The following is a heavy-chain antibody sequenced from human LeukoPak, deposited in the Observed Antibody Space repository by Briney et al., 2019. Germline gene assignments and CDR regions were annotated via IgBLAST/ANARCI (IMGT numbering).Heavy chain of an antibody. CDR3: AAFYYDSSGYAFDI. Sequence: GGSLRLSCAASGFTFDDYAMHWVRQAPGKGLEWVSGISWNSGSIGYADSVKGRFTISRDNAKNSLYLQMNSLRAEDMALYYCAAFYYDSSGYAFDIWGQGTMVTVSS. J-gene: IGHJ3*02. D-gene: IGHD3-22*01. CDR1: GFTFDDYA. CDR2: ISWNSGSI. V-gene: IGHV3-9*03.